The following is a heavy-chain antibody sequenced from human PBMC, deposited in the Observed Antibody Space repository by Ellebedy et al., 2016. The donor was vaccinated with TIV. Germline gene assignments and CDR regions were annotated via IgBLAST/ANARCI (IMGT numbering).Heavy chain of an antibody. CDR2: IHGGGSS. J-gene: IGHJ3*01. V-gene: IGHV3-53*01. Sequence: GESLKISCAASGFTVSTSYIFWVRQAPGKGLEWVSVIHGGGSSYYADSVKGRLTISRDNSKNTVNLQMKSLRVEDTAVYYCAREEYCGGDCHAFDLWGQGTMVTVSS. CDR3: AREEYCGGDCHAFDL. D-gene: IGHD2-21*02. CDR1: GFTVSTSY.